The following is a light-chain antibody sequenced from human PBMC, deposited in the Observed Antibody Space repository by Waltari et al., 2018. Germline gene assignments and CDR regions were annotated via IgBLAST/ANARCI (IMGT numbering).Light chain of an antibody. Sequence: QSVLTQPPSVSGAPGQRVTISCPGSSSNIGAGYDVHWYLQLPGTAPKLLIYGNTNLPSGVPDRFSGSKSGTSASLAITGLQADDEADYYCQSYDSSLSGWVFGGGTKLTVL. V-gene: IGLV1-40*01. CDR2: GNT. CDR1: SSNIGAGYD. J-gene: IGLJ3*02. CDR3: QSYDSSLSGWV.